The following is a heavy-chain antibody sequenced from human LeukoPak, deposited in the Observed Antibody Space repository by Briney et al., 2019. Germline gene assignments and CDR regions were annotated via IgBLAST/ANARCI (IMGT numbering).Heavy chain of an antibody. Sequence: ASVKVSCKASGYTFTRYIMRWVRQAPGQRLEWMGWINAGNGNTKYSQKFQGRVTITRDTSASTAYMDLSSLRSEDTAVYYCARGRDISSSWYFDYWGQGTLVTVSS. CDR3: ARGRDISSSWYFDY. J-gene: IGHJ4*02. V-gene: IGHV1-3*01. D-gene: IGHD6-13*01. CDR1: GYTFTRYI. CDR2: INAGNGNT.